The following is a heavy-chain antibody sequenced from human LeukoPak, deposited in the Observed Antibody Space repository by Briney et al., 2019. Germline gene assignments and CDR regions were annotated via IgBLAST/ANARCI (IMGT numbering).Heavy chain of an antibody. CDR1: GFTFSRYG. J-gene: IGHJ3*02. CDR3: TTEGYSSGWWAAFDI. CDR2: IKSKTDGGTT. Sequence: PGESLRLSCAASGFTFSRYGMHWVRQAPGKGLEWVGRIKSKTDGGTTDYAAPVKGRFTISRDDSKNTLFLQMNSLKTEDTAVYYCTTEGYSSGWWAAFDIWGQGTMVTVSS. D-gene: IGHD6-19*01. V-gene: IGHV3-15*01.